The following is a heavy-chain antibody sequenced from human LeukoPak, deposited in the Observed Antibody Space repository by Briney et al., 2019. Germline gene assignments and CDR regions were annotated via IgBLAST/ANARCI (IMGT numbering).Heavy chain of an antibody. V-gene: IGHV4-30-2*01. J-gene: IGHJ4*02. Sequence: SQTLSLTCAVSGGSISSGGYSWSWIRQPPGKGLEWIGYIYHSGSTYYNPSLKSRVTISVDRSKNQFSLKLSSVTAADTAVYYCARDRGSSSWYMYFDYWGQGTLVTVSS. D-gene: IGHD6-13*01. CDR1: GGSISSGGYS. CDR2: IYHSGST. CDR3: ARDRGSSSWYMYFDY.